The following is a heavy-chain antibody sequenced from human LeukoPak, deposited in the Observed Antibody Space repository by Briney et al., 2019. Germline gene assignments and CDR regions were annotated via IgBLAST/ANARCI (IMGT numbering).Heavy chain of an antibody. CDR1: GGSISSYY. J-gene: IGHJ4*02. Sequence: SETLSLTCTVSGGSISSYYWSWIRQPPGKGLEWIGEINHSGSTNYNPSLKSRVTISVDTSKNQFSLKLSSVTAADTAVYYCARSYLVSRYFDYWGQGTLVTVSS. D-gene: IGHD3-10*01. V-gene: IGHV4-34*01. CDR2: INHSGST. CDR3: ARSYLVSRYFDY.